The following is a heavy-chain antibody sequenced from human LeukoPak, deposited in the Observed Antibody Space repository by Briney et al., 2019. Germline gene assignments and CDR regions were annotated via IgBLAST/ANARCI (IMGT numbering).Heavy chain of an antibody. V-gene: IGHV4-38-2*02. J-gene: IGHJ4*02. CDR3: ARVKTGTTFEFDF. Sequence: SETLSLTCTVSAYSISIGFYWGWIRQPPGKGLEWIGGIHHSGSTYYNPSLRSRITISVDTSKNQFSLKVSAVTAADTAVYYCARVKTGTTFEFDFWGQGTLVTVSS. CDR1: AYSISIGFY. D-gene: IGHD1-1*01. CDR2: IHHSGST.